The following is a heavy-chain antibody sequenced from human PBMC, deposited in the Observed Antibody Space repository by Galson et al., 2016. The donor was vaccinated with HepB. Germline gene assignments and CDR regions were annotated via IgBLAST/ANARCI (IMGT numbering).Heavy chain of an antibody. V-gene: IGHV3-23*01. D-gene: IGHD6-19*01. Sequence: SLRLSCAASGFSFSSYAMSWVRQAPGEGLEWVSAISGNRPEYADSVKGRFTISRDNSKNTVYLQMNSLRAEDRAVYYWARANRYGTGWYGRNDYWGQGTLVTVS. CDR3: ARANRYGTGWYGRNDY. CDR2: ISGNRP. CDR1: GFSFSSYA. J-gene: IGHJ4*02.